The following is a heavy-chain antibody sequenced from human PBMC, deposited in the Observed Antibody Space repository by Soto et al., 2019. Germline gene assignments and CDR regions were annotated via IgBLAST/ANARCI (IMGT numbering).Heavy chain of an antibody. CDR2: ISGGGGTT. Sequence: EVQLLESGGGLVQPGGSLRLSCAASGFTFSDYGMSWVRQAPGKGLEWVSGISGGGGTTNYADSVKGRFTISRDNSKNTLYLQLNSLRAEDTAVYYCTRMLITDKYYYGMDVWGQGTTVTVSS. J-gene: IGHJ6*02. CDR3: TRMLITDKYYYGMDV. V-gene: IGHV3-23*01. D-gene: IGHD3-16*01. CDR1: GFTFSDYG.